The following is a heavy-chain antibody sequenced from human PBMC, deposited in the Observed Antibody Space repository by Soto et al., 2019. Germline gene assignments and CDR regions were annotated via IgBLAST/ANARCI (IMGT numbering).Heavy chain of an antibody. J-gene: IGHJ6*02. V-gene: IGHV3-43D*04. CDR1: GFTFDDYA. D-gene: IGHD5-12*01. Sequence: GGALRLSCAASGFTFDDYAMHWVRQAPGKGLEWVSLISWDGGSTYYADSVKGRFTTSRDNSKTSLYLQMNSLRAEDTALYYCAKDSSGYDVYYYGMDVWGQGTTVTVSS. CDR3: AKDSSGYDVYYYGMDV. CDR2: ISWDGGST.